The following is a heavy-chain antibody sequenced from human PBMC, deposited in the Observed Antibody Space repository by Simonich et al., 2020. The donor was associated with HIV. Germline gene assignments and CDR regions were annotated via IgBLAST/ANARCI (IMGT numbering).Heavy chain of an antibody. CDR3: ARDTGTLYRSDSRSVSNWFDP. V-gene: IGHV1-18*01. CDR1: GYTFTSYG. CDR2: SNAYKGKK. Sequence: QVQLVQSGAEVKKPGASVKVSCKASGYTFTSYGISWVRQAPGKWFEWMGWSNAYKGKKNYAQKLQGRVTMTTDTSTSTAYMELRSLRSDDTAVYYCARDTGTLYRSDSRSVSNWFDPWGQGTLVTVSS. D-gene: IGHD3-10*01. J-gene: IGHJ5*02.